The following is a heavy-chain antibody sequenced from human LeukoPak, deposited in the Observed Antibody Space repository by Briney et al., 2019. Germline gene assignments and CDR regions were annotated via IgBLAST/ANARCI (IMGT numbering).Heavy chain of an antibody. CDR2: IYYSGST. CDR3: ARGVSGYVRFDY. V-gene: IGHV4-59*01. CDR1: GGSINNYF. J-gene: IGHJ4*02. Sequence: SETLSLTCSVSGGSINNYFWNWIRQPPGRGLEWLGYIYYSGSTNYNPSLKSRGTISVDTSNNQFSLKLSSVTAADTAVYCCARGVSGYVRFDYWGQGALVTVSS. D-gene: IGHD5-12*01.